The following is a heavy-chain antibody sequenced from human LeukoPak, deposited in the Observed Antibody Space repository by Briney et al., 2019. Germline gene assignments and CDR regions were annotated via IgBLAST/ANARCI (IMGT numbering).Heavy chain of an antibody. D-gene: IGHD6-13*01. CDR2: IYYSGST. J-gene: IGHJ6*03. V-gene: IGHV4-59*01. Sequence: PSETLSLTCTVSGGSISSYYWSWIRQPPGKGLEWIGYIYYSGSTNYNPSLKSRVTISVDTSKNQFSLKLSSVTAADTAVYYCARGAEQQLVGYYYYYYYYMDVWGKGTTVTISS. CDR3: ARGAEQQLVGYYYYYYYYMDV. CDR1: GGSISSYY.